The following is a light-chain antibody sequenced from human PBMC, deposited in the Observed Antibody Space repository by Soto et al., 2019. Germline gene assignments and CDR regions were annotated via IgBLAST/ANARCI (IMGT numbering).Light chain of an antibody. J-gene: IGKJ4*02. CDR2: DAS. Sequence: AIQLTQSPSSLSASVGDSVTITCRASQAISTKLAWYQQKPGQAPNLLIFDASTFNNGVPSRFSGSGSGTDFTLTISSLQPEDVARYFCRHFNSYPHTCGGGTKVEV. V-gene: IGKV1-13*02. CDR3: RHFNSYPHT. CDR1: QAISTK.